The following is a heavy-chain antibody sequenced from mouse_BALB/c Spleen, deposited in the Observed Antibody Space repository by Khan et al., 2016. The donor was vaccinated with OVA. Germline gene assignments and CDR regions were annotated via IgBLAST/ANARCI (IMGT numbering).Heavy chain of an antibody. J-gene: IGHJ4*01. CDR2: ISSGSSTI. V-gene: IGHV5-17*02. CDR3: ARRRIYDGYYGGAMDY. CDR1: GFTFSGFG. Sequence: EVELVESGGGLVQPGGSRKFSCAASGFTFSGFGMHWVRQAPEKGLEWVAYISSGSSTIYYADTVKGRFTISRDNPKNTLSLQMTSLRSEDTAMYYCARRRIYDGYYGGAMDYWGQGTSVTVSS. D-gene: IGHD2-3*01.